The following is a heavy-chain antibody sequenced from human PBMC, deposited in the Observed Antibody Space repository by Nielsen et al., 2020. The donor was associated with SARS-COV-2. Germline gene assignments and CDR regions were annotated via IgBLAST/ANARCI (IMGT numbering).Heavy chain of an antibody. V-gene: IGHV1-18*01. J-gene: IGHJ4*02. D-gene: IGHD3-22*01. CDR3: ARGPDNSPYHYESHNIRY. Sequence: ASVKVSCKTSGYTFSTSAISWVRQAPGQGLEWMGWISAYNGNTNYAQRLQNRVTMTTDTSTSTAYMELRSLRSDDTAVYYCARGPDNSPYHYESHNIRYWGQGTLVTVSS. CDR2: ISAYNGNT. CDR1: GYTFSTSA.